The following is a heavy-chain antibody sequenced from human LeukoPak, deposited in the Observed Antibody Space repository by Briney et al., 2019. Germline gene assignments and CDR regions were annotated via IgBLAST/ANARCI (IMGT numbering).Heavy chain of an antibody. V-gene: IGHV1-2*02. J-gene: IGHJ4*02. CDR2: INTNSGGT. Sequence: ASVKVSCTASGYTFTGYYMHWVRQAPGQGLGWRGWINTNSGGTNCAQKFQGRVTMTRDTSISTAYMELSRLRSDDTAVYYCARGAAAPNWGQGTLVTVSS. CDR3: ARGAAAPN. D-gene: IGHD6-13*01. CDR1: GYTFTGYY.